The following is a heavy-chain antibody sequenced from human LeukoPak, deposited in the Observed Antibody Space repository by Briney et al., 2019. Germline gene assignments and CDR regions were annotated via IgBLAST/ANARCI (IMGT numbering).Heavy chain of an antibody. CDR2: LGISGDYA. CDR3: ARGGGGNSDFLTTYTGASLSFDY. V-gene: IGHV3-23*01. CDR1: GFTLSSYA. J-gene: IGHJ4*02. Sequence: QYGGSLRLSCVASGFTLSSYAVSWVRQAPGKGLQWVSSLGISGDYAWYAGSVKGRFTISRDSSKNTLYLQMNRLGAEDTAVYYCARGGGGNSDFLTTYTGASLSFDYWGQGALVTVSS. D-gene: IGHD3-9*01.